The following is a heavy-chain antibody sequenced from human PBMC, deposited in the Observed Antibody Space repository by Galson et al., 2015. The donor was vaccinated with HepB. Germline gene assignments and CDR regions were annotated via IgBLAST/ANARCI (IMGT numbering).Heavy chain of an antibody. D-gene: IGHD2-2*01. J-gene: IGHJ4*02. CDR2: ISYDGSNK. Sequence: SLRLSSAASGFTFSSYAMHWVRQAPGKGLEWVAVISYDGSNKYYADSVKGRFTISRDNSKSTLYLQMNSLRAEDTAVYYCARDIVVVPAAVEDTDYWGQGTLVTVSS. V-gene: IGHV3-30-3*01. CDR1: GFTFSSYA. CDR3: ARDIVVVPAAVEDTDY.